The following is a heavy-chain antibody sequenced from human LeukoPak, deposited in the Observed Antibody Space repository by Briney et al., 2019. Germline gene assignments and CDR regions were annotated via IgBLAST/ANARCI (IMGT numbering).Heavy chain of an antibody. CDR3: ARDQPVEYYFDY. CDR2: ITHSGST. V-gene: IGHV4-34*01. Sequence: SETLSLTCAVYGGSFSGYYWSWIRQPPGKGLEWIGEITHSGSTNYNPSLESRVTISVDTSNNQFSLKLSSVTAADTAVYYCARDQPVEYYFDYCGQGTLVTVSS. J-gene: IGHJ4*02. D-gene: IGHD3-3*01. CDR1: GGSFSGYY.